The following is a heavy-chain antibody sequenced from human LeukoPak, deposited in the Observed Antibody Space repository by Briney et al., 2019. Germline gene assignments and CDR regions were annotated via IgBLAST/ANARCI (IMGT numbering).Heavy chain of an antibody. CDR1: GLTFSSYV. CDR3: AKDPYYDFWSGPTYMDV. CDR2: IWYDGSNK. V-gene: IGHV3-33*06. Sequence: PGRSLRLSCAASGLTFSSYVMHWVRQAPGKGLEWVAVIWYDGSNKYYADSVKGRFTISRDNSKNTLYLQMNSLRAEDTAVYYCAKDPYYDFWSGPTYMDVWGKGTTVTVSS. D-gene: IGHD3-3*01. J-gene: IGHJ6*03.